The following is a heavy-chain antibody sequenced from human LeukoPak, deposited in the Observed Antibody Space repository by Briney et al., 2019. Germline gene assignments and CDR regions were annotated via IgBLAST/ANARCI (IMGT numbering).Heavy chain of an antibody. CDR3: AKPQYDSSWYYFDY. CDR2: ISGSGSYT. CDR1: GFTFSSYA. J-gene: IGHJ4*02. D-gene: IGHD6-13*01. Sequence: SGGSLRLSCAASGFTFSSYAMSWVRQAPGKGLEWVSTISGSGSYTYYADSVKGRFTISRDNSKNTLYLQMNSLRAEDTAIYYCAKPQYDSSWYYFDYWGQGTLVTVSS. V-gene: IGHV3-23*01.